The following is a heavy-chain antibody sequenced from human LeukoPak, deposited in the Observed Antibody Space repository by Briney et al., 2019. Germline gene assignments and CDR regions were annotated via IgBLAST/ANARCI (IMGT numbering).Heavy chain of an antibody. CDR1: GFTFSSYS. Sequence: GGSLRLSCAASGFTFSSYSMHWVRQAPGKGLEWVSSISTSSIYIYYADSVKGRFSISRDNAKNSLYLQMNSLRAEDTAVYYCARDHHRRLYDSQARDTFDIWGQGTMVTVSS. V-gene: IGHV3-21*01. CDR3: ARDHHRRLYDSQARDTFDI. D-gene: IGHD3-22*01. CDR2: ISTSSIYI. J-gene: IGHJ3*02.